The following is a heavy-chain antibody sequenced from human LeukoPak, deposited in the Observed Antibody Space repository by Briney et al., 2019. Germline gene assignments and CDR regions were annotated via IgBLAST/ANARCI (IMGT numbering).Heavy chain of an antibody. V-gene: IGHV1-69*13. CDR3: ARSPTPLDAFDI. CDR1: AGTFSSYA. J-gene: IGHJ3*02. CDR2: IIPIFGTA. Sequence: SLKASWKASAGTFSSYATSWELQAPEQRLECMGGIIPIFGTANYAQKFQGRVTITADESTSTAYMELSSLRSEDTAVYYCARSPTPLDAFDIWGQGTMVTVSS.